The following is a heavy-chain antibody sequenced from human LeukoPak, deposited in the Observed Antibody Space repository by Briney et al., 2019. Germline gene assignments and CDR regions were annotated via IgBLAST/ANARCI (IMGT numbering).Heavy chain of an antibody. CDR1: GFNFTAYS. V-gene: IGHV3-21*01. J-gene: IGHJ4*02. D-gene: IGHD3-10*01. CDR3: ARDLGNYASGQNHAFDY. Sequence: PGGSLRLSCAASGFNFTAYSMDWVRQAPGKGLEWDSSITGSSNYLYYADSVKGRFTISRDNAKNSLFLQMNSLRAEDTAVYYCARDLGNYASGQNHAFDYWRQGTLVTVSS. CDR2: ITGSSNYL.